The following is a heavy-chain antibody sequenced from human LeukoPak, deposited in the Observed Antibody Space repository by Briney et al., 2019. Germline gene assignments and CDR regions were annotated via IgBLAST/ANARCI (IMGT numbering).Heavy chain of an antibody. V-gene: IGHV1-18*01. CDR1: GYTFTNYA. CDR3: ARLGGNDEGLIDY. D-gene: IGHD1-1*01. J-gene: IGHJ4*02. Sequence: GASVKVSCNASGYTFTNYAIGWVRQAPAQGLEWMGWISAYNGYTNYPQILQGRVTMTTDTSTSTAYMELRRLTSDDTAMYYCARLGGNDEGLIDYWGQGTLVTVSS. CDR2: ISAYNGYT.